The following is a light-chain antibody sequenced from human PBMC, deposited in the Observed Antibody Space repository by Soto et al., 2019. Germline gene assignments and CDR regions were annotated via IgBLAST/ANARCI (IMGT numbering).Light chain of an antibody. J-gene: IGLJ1*01. CDR1: SSDVGNYNY. V-gene: IGLV2-14*01. Sequence: QSVLTQPASVSGSPGQSITISCTGTSSDVGNYNYVSWYQQQSGKAPKLIIYEVSNRPPGVSNRFSGSKSGNTASLTISGLQAEDEADYYCSSFTSSRAYVFGIGTKVTVL. CDR3: SSFTSSRAYV. CDR2: EVS.